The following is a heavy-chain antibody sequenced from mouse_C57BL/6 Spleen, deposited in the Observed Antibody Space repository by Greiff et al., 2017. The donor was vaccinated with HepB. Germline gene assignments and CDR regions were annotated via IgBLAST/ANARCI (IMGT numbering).Heavy chain of an antibody. CDR3: ARDPYLGY. Sequence: EVQLVESEGGLVQPGSSMKLSCTASGFTFSDYYMAWVRQVPEKGLEWVANINYDGSSTYYLDSLKSRFIISRDNAKNILYLQMSSLKSEDTATYYCARDPYLGYWGQGTTLTVSS. CDR1: GFTFSDYY. V-gene: IGHV5-16*01. D-gene: IGHD3-3*01. J-gene: IGHJ2*01. CDR2: INYDGSST.